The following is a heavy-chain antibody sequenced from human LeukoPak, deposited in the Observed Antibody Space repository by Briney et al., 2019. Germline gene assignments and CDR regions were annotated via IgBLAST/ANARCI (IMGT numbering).Heavy chain of an antibody. D-gene: IGHD6-13*01. V-gene: IGHV3-20*04. CDR1: GFTFDDYG. Sequence: GGSLRLSCAASGFTFDDYGMSWVRQVPGKGPEWVSGINWNGESTGYAGSVKGRFTISRDNAKNSLYLQMNSLRAEDTALYYCAREGYSSRIYYYHYMDVWGKGTTVTVSS. J-gene: IGHJ6*03. CDR2: INWNGEST. CDR3: AREGYSSRIYYYHYMDV.